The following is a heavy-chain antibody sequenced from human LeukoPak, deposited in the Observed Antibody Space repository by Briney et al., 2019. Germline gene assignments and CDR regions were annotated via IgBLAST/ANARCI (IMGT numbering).Heavy chain of an antibody. CDR2: ISTSGGRT. D-gene: IGHD1-26*01. CDR1: GFTFSTYA. Sequence: GVSLRLSCAASGFTFSTYAMSWVRQAPGKGLEWVSGISTSGGRTFYADSVKGRFTLSRDNSKNTLYLQMNSLRAEDTAVYYCAKTSGSYWNYFDYWGQGTLVTVSS. CDR3: AKTSGSYWNYFDY. J-gene: IGHJ4*02. V-gene: IGHV3-23*01.